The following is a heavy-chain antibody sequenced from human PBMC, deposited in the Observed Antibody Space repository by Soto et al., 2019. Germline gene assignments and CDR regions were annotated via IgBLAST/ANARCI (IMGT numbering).Heavy chain of an antibody. CDR2: IFSGGST. CDR3: ATHPSSLK. J-gene: IGHJ4*02. CDR1: GFTVFNNY. V-gene: IGHV3-53*02. Sequence: EVQLVETGGGLVQPGGSLRLSCAASGFTVFNNYMSWVRQAPGEGLEWVSVIFSGGSTSYADSVKGRFTVSRDSSKNTLYLQMNSLRAEDTAVYYRATHPSSLKWGQGTLVTVSP.